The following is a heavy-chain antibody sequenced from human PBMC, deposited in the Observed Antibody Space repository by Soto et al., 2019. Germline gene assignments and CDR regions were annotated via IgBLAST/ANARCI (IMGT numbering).Heavy chain of an antibody. CDR2: IIPIFGTA. CDR3: ARDRLGVRGVRGAFDI. V-gene: IGHV1-69*13. J-gene: IGHJ3*02. D-gene: IGHD3-10*01. Sequence: SVKVSCKVSGGTFSSYAISWVRQAPGQGLEWMGGIIPIFGTANYAQKFQGGVTITADESTSTAYMELSSLRSEDTAVYYCARDRLGVRGVRGAFDIWGQGTMVTVSS. CDR1: GGTFSSYA.